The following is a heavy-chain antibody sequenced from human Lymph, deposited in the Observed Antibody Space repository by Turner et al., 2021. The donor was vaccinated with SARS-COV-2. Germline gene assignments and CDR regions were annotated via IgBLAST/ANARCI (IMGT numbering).Heavy chain of an antibody. CDR2: ISSSSSYI. Sequence: EVQLVESGGGLVMPGGSLRLSCAASGFTFSTYSMNWVRQAPGKGLEWISSISSSSSYIYYADSVKGRFTISGDDAKNSLYLQMNSLRAEDTAVYYCARDIPTTADYFDYWGQGTLVTVSS. CDR3: ARDIPTTADYFDY. V-gene: IGHV3-21*01. J-gene: IGHJ4*02. D-gene: IGHD4-17*01. CDR1: GFTFSTYS.